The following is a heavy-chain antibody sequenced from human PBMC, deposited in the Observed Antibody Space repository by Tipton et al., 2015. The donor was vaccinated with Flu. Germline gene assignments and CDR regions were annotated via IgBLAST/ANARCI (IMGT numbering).Heavy chain of an antibody. J-gene: IGHJ4*02. V-gene: IGHV3-30*02. CDR1: GFAFSGYG. D-gene: IGHD6-19*01. CDR2: IRHDGSDK. CDR3: AKDGWDTSGWYPFDY. Sequence: SLRLSCAASGFAFSGYGMHWVRQAPGKGLEWVAFIRHDGSDKYYADSVKGRFTIPRDDSKNALYLLIDILKTEDTAVYYCAKDGWDTSGWYPFDYWGQGTLVTVSS.